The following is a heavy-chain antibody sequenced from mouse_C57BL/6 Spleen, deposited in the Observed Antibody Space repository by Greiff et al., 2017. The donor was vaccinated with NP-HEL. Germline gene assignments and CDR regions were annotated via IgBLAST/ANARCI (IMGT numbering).Heavy chain of an antibody. V-gene: IGHV1-9*01. CDR2: ILPGSGST. CDR1: GYTFTGYW. J-gene: IGHJ2*01. D-gene: IGHD1-1*01. CDR3: ARTGTTVVAPDY. Sequence: QVQLQQSGAELMKPGASVKLSCKATGYTFTGYWIEWVKQRPGHGLEWIGEILPGSGSTNSNEKFKGKATFTADTSSNTAYMQLSSLTTEDSAIYYCARTGTTVVAPDYWGQGTTLTVAS.